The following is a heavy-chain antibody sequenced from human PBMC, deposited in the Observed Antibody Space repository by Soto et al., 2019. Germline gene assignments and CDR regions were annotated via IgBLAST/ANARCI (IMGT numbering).Heavy chain of an antibody. D-gene: IGHD6-13*01. J-gene: IGHJ6*02. CDR1: GFTFSSYS. Sequence: EVQLVESGGGLVKPGGSLRLSCAASGFTFSSYSMNWVRQAPGKGLEWVSSISSSSSYIYYADSVKGRFTISRDNAKNPLYLQMNSLRAEDTAVYYCAREGYSSSWYVDYYYYYGMDVWGQGTTVTVSS. V-gene: IGHV3-21*01. CDR3: AREGYSSSWYVDYYYYYGMDV. CDR2: ISSSSSYI.